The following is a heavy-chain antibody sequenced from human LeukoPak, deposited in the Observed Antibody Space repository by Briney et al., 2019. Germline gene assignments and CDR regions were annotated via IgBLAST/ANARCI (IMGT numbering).Heavy chain of an antibody. J-gene: IGHJ4*02. CDR3: AREHRSSKYFDS. V-gene: IGHV4-39*02. Sequence: SETLSLTCSASGGSIAVNHYYWGWIRQPPGKGLEWIGSGLYTGNTYSNPSLRSRVTISVDTSKNEFSLKMNSVTAADTAVYYCAREHRSSKYFDSWGQGALMIVSS. CDR1: GGSIAVNHYY. CDR2: GLYTGNT. D-gene: IGHD6-6*01.